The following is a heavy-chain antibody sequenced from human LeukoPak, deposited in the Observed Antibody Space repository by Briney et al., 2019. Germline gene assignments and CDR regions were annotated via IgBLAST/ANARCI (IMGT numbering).Heavy chain of an antibody. Sequence: GGSLRLSCAASGFTFSKFGMHWVRQAPGKGLEWVAFIRYDGSNKYYADSVKGRFTVSRDNSKSLLFLQMESLRHDDTGIYYCAKGRRTGFVDYWGQGALVTVSS. CDR2: IRYDGSNK. J-gene: IGHJ4*02. V-gene: IGHV3-30*02. CDR1: GFTFSKFG. D-gene: IGHD1-1*01. CDR3: AKGRRTGFVDY.